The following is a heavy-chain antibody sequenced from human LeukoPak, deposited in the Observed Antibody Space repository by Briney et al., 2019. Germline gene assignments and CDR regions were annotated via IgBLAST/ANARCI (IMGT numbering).Heavy chain of an antibody. V-gene: IGHV3-23*01. CDR1: GFTLCSYS. D-gene: IGHD3-3*01. CDR2: ISGGGST. Sequence: TGGSLRLSCSASGFTLCSYSLSWVRQAPGEGVEWVSGISGGGSTYYADSVKGRFAISRDSSKSTLFLQMNSLRAEDTAVYYCAAPYDFWSGYKYWGQGTLVTVSS. CDR3: AAPYDFWSGYKY. J-gene: IGHJ4*02.